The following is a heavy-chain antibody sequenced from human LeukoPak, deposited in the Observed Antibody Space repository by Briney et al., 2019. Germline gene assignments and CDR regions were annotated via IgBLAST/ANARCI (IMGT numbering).Heavy chain of an antibody. Sequence: PGGSLRLSCAASGFTFSDYYMSWIRQAPGKGLEWVSYISSSSRTIYYADSVKGRFTISRDNAKNSLYLQMNSLRAEDTAVYYCARGDKPNVLRFLEWLLRYWGQGTLVTVSS. V-gene: IGHV3-11*04. D-gene: IGHD3-3*01. J-gene: IGHJ4*02. CDR1: GFTFSDYY. CDR3: ARGDKPNVLRFLEWLLRY. CDR2: ISSSSRTI.